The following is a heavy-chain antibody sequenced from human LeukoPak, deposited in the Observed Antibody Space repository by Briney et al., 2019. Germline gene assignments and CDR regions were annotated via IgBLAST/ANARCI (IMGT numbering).Heavy chain of an antibody. CDR1: GYTLSELA. CDR2: FDPEEGEG. Sequence: ASVKLSCKVSGYTLSELAMHWVRQAPGKGLEWMGGFDPEEGEGVSGQKFQARITMTKDTSTNTAYMELSSLRSEDTAVYFCSTDPWGYCNGDCFPTEYWGQGSLVTVSS. J-gene: IGHJ4*02. V-gene: IGHV1-24*01. CDR3: STDPWGYCNGDCFPTEY. D-gene: IGHD2-21*02.